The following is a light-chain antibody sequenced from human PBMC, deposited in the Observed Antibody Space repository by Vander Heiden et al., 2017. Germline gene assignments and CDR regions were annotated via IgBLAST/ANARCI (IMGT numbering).Light chain of an antibody. CDR1: QSVSSN. J-gene: IGKJ3*01. CDR2: GAS. CDR3: QQYNNWPLT. V-gene: IGKV3-15*01. Sequence: IVMTQSPATLSVSPGERATLSCRASQSVSSNLAWYQQKPGQAPRLLIYGASTRATGIPARFSGSGSGTEFTLTISSLQSEDFAVYYCQQYNNWPLTFGPGTKVEIK.